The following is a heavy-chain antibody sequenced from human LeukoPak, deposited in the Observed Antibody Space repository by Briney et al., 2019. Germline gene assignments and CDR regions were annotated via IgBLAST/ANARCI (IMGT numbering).Heavy chain of an antibody. CDR1: GYAFTGYY. Sequence: ASVKVSCKASGYAFTGYYMHWVRQAPGQGLEWMGWINPNSGGTNYAQKFQGRVTMTRDTSISAAYMELSRLRSDDTAVYYCARHRLYSSGFLFDYWGQGTLVTVSS. J-gene: IGHJ4*02. CDR3: ARHRLYSSGFLFDY. CDR2: INPNSGGT. D-gene: IGHD3-22*01. V-gene: IGHV1-2*02.